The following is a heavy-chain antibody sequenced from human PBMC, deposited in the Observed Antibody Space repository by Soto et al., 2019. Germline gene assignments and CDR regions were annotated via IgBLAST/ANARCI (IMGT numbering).Heavy chain of an antibody. V-gene: IGHV4-59*08. D-gene: IGHD1-20*01. J-gene: IGHJ6*02. CDR3: VRLDFYNPYYVMDV. Sequence: PSETLSLTCTVSVGTISSYFWSWIRQPPGKGLEWIGYIYYSGITNYNPSLKSRVTISVETSKNQFSLKLSFVTAADTAVYYWVRLDFYNPYYVMDVWGQRTTVTVS. CDR2: IYYSGIT. CDR1: VGTISSYF.